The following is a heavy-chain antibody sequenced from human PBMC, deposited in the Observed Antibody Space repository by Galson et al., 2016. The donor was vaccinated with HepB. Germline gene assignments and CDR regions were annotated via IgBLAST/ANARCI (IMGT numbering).Heavy chain of an antibody. CDR1: EFTLRNCA. Sequence: SLRLSCAASEFTLRNCAMNWVRLAPGKGLEWVSVIRGSDDSTFYAGSVRGRFTISRDDAKNTLYLQMNSLRAEDTAVYYCAKINIGGYSSGWGGSFDIWGQGTMVTVSS. CDR3: AKINIGGYSSGWGGSFDI. CDR2: IRGSDDST. V-gene: IGHV3-23*01. J-gene: IGHJ3*02. D-gene: IGHD6-19*01.